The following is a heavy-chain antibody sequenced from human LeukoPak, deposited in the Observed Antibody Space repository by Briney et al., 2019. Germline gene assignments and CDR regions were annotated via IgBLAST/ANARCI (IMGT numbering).Heavy chain of an antibody. D-gene: IGHD2-2*02. CDR3: ARARDIVVVPAAIPGDAFDI. CDR2: ISSNGGST. CDR1: GFTFSSYA. V-gene: IGHV3-64*01. Sequence: GGSLRLSCAASGFTFSSYAMHWVRQAPGKGLQYVSAISSNGGSTYYANSAKGRFTISRDNSKNTLYLQMGSLRAEDMAVYYCARARDIVVVPAAIPGDAFDIWGQGTMVTVSS. J-gene: IGHJ3*02.